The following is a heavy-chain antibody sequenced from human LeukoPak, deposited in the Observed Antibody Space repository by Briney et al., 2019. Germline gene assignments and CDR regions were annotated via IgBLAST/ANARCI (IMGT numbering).Heavy chain of an antibody. CDR3: ARGYDSSGPFDY. Sequence: SETLSLTCVVSGGAISSGGYSWSWIRQPPGKGLEWMGYIYYSGSAYYNPSLKSRVTISLDTSTNQFSLKLTSVTAADTAVYYCARGYDSSGPFDYWGQGTLVTVSS. D-gene: IGHD3-22*01. CDR2: IYYSGSA. CDR1: GGAISSGGYS. V-gene: IGHV4-30-4*07. J-gene: IGHJ4*02.